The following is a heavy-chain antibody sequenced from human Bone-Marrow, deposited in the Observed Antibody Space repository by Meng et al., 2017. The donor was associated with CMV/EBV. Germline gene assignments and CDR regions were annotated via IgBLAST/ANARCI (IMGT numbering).Heavy chain of an antibody. Sequence: GESLKISCGGGRLNFRDYYMHWIRQAPGRGLEWVSYISVSGNTIYYADSVKGRFTISRDNAKNSMYLQMNSLRAEDTAVYYCARSHCSSSNCRARFAHWGQGERVNGAS. CDR3: ARSHCSSSNCRARFAH. D-gene: IGHD2-2*01. J-gene: IGHJ4*02. V-gene: IGHV3-11*01. CDR1: RLNFRDYY. CDR2: ISVSGNTI.